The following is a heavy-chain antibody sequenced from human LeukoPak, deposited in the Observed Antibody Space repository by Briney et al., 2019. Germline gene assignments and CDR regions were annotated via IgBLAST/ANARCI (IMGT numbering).Heavy chain of an antibody. CDR2: SGTGGRT. CDR1: GFIFSDYV. CDR3: AKDRGRYYDSSGYYWGYYFDS. Sequence: GGSLRLSCAGSGFIFSDYVMSWVRQAPGKGLEWVSASGTGGRTYYADSVKGRFTISRDNSKDTLYLQMSSLRAEDTAVYYCAKDRGRYYDSSGYYWGYYFDSWGQGILVTVST. V-gene: IGHV3-23*01. J-gene: IGHJ4*02. D-gene: IGHD3-22*01.